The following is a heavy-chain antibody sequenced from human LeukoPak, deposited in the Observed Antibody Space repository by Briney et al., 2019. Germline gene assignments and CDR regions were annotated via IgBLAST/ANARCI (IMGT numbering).Heavy chain of an antibody. J-gene: IGHJ4*02. CDR2: ITPDGSGA. CDR3: AKGAVVVVAATFGLDY. CDR1: GFTSSRHW. V-gene: IGHV3-74*01. Sequence: PGGSLRLSCAASGFTSSRHWMHWVRQAPGKGLVWVSRITPDGSGADYAGSVRGRFTISRDNSKNTLYLQMNSLRAEDTAVYYCAKGAVVVVAATFGLDYWGQGTLVTVSS. D-gene: IGHD2-15*01.